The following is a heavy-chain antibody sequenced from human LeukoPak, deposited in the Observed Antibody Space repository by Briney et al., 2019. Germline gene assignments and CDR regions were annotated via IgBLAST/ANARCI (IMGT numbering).Heavy chain of an antibody. CDR2: IIPILGIA. Sequence: SVKVSCKASGGTFSSYATSWVRQAPGQGLEWMGRIIPILGIANYAQKFQGRVTITADKSTSTAYMELSSLRSEDTAVYYCARGGYCSGGSCYIVWGQGTLVTVSS. CDR3: ARGGYCSGGSCYIV. D-gene: IGHD2-15*01. CDR1: GGTFSSYA. J-gene: IGHJ4*02. V-gene: IGHV1-69*04.